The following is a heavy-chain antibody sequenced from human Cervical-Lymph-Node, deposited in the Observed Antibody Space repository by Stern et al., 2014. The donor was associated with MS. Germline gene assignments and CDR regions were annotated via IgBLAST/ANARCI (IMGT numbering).Heavy chain of an antibody. D-gene: IGHD1-26*01. Sequence: VQLVESGPGLVKPSQTLSLTCTVSGGSISSSGYYWSWIRQPADKGLEWIGRIHDSGGTYYNPSLKSRVTISMETAQNQFSLKLPSVTAADTAVYYCATTRWDLFTWNWFDPWGQGTLVTVSS. CDR3: ATTRWDLFTWNWFDP. V-gene: IGHV4-61*02. CDR1: GGSISSSGYY. J-gene: IGHJ5*02. CDR2: IHDSGGT.